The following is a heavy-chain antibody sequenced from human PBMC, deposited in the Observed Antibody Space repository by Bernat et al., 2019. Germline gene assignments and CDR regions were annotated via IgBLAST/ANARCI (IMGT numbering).Heavy chain of an antibody. J-gene: IGHJ4*02. V-gene: IGHV3-30-3*01. Sequence: QVQLVESGGGVVQPGRSLRLSCAASGFTFSSYAMHWVRQAPGKGLEWVAVISYDGSNKYYVDSVKGRFTISRDNSKNTLYLQMNSLRAEDTAVYYCAGEYSSSSPFDYWGQGTLVTVSS. CDR3: AGEYSSSSPFDY. D-gene: IGHD6-6*01. CDR2: ISYDGSNK. CDR1: GFTFSSYA.